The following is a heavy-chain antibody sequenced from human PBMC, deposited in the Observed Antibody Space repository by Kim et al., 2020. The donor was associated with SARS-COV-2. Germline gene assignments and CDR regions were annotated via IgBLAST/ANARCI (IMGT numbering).Heavy chain of an antibody. CDR3: AKDWGSWSPGY. J-gene: IGHJ4*02. V-gene: IGHV3-23*01. CDR2: T. Sequence: TYYADAVQGRFTISRDNSKNTLYLKMNSLGAEATAGYYCAKDWGSWSPGYWGQGSLVTVSS. D-gene: IGHD6-13*01.